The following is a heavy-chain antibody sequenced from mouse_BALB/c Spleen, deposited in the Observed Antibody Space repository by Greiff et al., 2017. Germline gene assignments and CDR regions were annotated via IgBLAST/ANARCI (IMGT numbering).Heavy chain of an antibody. Sequence: VKLQQSGPELVKPGASVKISCKASGYAFSSSWMNWVKQRPGQGLEWIGRIYPGDGDTNYNGKFKGKATLTADKSSSTAYMQLSSLTSVDSAVYFCAREGSIFDYWGQGTTLTVSS. V-gene: IGHV1-82*01. CDR2: IYPGDGDT. D-gene: IGHD2-3*01. J-gene: IGHJ2*01. CDR3: AREGSIFDY. CDR1: GYAFSSSW.